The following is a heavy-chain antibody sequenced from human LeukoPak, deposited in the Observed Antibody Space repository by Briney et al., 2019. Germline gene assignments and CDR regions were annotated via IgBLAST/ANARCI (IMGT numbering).Heavy chain of an antibody. J-gene: IGHJ5*02. V-gene: IGHV4-34*01. Sequence: PSETLSLTCAVYGGSFSGYYWSWIRQPPGKGLEWIGEINHSGSTNYNPSLKSRVTISVDTSKNQFSLKLSSVTAADTAVYYCARGPPKVVAATRRLGFDPWGQGTLVTVSS. CDR3: ARGPPKVVAATRRLGFDP. CDR1: GGSFSGYY. CDR2: INHSGST. D-gene: IGHD2-15*01.